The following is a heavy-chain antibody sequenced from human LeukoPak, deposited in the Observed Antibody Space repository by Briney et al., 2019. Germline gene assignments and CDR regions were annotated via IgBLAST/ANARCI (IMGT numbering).Heavy chain of an antibody. CDR3: AKDSSGYYAFDI. Sequence: GGSLKLSCAASGFTFSSYAMSWVRQAPGKGLEWVSAISGSGGSTYYADSVKGRFTISRDNSKNTLYLQMNSLRAEDTAVYYCAKDSSGYYAFDIWGQGTMVTVSS. CDR2: ISGSGGST. CDR1: GFTFSSYA. D-gene: IGHD3-22*01. J-gene: IGHJ3*02. V-gene: IGHV3-23*01.